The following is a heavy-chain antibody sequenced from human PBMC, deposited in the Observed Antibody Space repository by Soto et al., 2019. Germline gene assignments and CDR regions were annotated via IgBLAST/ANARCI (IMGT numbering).Heavy chain of an antibody. CDR1: RFTFDDYP. V-gene: IGHV3-9*01. CDR3: AKDISGRGSFYYYFGVDV. CDR2: ISWNAAST. D-gene: IGHD1-26*01. J-gene: IGHJ6*02. Sequence: EVQLVESGGGLVQPGRSLRLSCTAARFTFDDYPMHWVRQAPGKGLEWVAGISWNAASTGYADSVSARFPISRDNGKHSLFLQMSSLRSEDTALYYWAKDISGRGSFYYYFGVDVCCQGTTVTVSS.